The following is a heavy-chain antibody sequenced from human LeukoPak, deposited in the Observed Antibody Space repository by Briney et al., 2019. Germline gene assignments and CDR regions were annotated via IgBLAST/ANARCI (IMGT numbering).Heavy chain of an antibody. D-gene: IGHD3-16*01. V-gene: IGHV1-18*01. Sequence: ASVKVSCKASGYTFTSYGISWVRHAPGQGLEWMGWISAYNGNTNYAQKLQGRVTMTTDTSTSTVYMELTSLRSEDTAMYYCTRNAYSGLDYWGHGTLVTVSS. CDR3: TRNAYSGLDY. CDR1: GYTFTSYG. J-gene: IGHJ4*01. CDR2: ISAYNGNT.